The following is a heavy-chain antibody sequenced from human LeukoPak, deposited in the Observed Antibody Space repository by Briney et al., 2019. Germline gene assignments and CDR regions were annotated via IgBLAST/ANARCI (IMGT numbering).Heavy chain of an antibody. D-gene: IGHD5-18*01. V-gene: IGHV3-21*01. CDR1: GFSFSSYT. Sequence: GGSLRLSCAASGFSFSSYTMNWVRQAPGKGLEWVSSISSSSDYIYYADSLKGRFTISRHNAKNSLYLQMNSLRAEDTAVYYCARTSDKPMVLTTDFDYWGQGTLVTVSS. CDR2: ISSSSDYI. CDR3: ARTSDKPMVLTTDFDY. J-gene: IGHJ4*02.